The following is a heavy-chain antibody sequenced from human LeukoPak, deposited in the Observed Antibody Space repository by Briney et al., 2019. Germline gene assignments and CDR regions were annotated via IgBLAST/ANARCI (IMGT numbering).Heavy chain of an antibody. V-gene: IGHV3-30*04. CDR2: ISYDGRQK. D-gene: IGHD5-18*01. CDR1: GFTFSTYA. Sequence: GRSLRLSCTASGFTFSTYAMHWVRQAPGKGLEWAAVISYDGRQKYYADSVKGRFTISRDNSKNTLYLQMNSLRDEDTAVYYCARGGYHAYYLDYWGQGSLVTVSS. J-gene: IGHJ4*02. CDR3: ARGGYHAYYLDY.